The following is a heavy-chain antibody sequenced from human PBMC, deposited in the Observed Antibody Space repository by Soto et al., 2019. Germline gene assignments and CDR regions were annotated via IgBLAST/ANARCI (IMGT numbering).Heavy chain of an antibody. CDR3: ASGGQSSLAGRYYFDY. Sequence: EVQLVESGGGLVQPGGSLRLSCAVSGFMSSNYWMSWVRQAPGKGLEWVANIQDAGSETYYLDSVKGRFTISRDTAKNSLYLQLNSLKADDTAVYYCASGGQSSLAGRYYFDYWGQGILVTVSS. J-gene: IGHJ4*02. CDR1: GFMSSNYW. V-gene: IGHV3-7*01. D-gene: IGHD6-13*01. CDR2: IQDAGSET.